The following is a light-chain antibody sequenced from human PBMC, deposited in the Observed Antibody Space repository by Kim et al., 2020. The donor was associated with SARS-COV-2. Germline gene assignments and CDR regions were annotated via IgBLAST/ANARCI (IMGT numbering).Light chain of an antibody. V-gene: IGKV1-39*01. Sequence: DIQMTQSPSSLSASVGDRVTITCRASQSISSYLNWYQQKPGKAPKLLIYAASSLQSGVPSRFSGSGSGTDFTLTISSLQPEDFATFYCQQSYSTLALTFGGGTQVDIK. CDR3: QQSYSTLALT. CDR1: QSISSY. J-gene: IGKJ4*01. CDR2: AAS.